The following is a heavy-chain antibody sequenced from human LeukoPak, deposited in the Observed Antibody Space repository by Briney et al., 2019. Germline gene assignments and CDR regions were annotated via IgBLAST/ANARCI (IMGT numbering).Heavy chain of an antibody. CDR3: ARVSLYSSSYAFDI. J-gene: IGHJ3*02. CDR2: IRYDGGNK. CDR1: GFSFSNYG. Sequence: GGSLRLSCVASGFSFSNYGMHWVRQAPGKGLEWVAFIRYDGGNKYYVDSVKGRFTISRDNAKNSLYLQMNSLRAEDTAVYYCARVSLYSSSYAFDIWGQGTMVTVSS. D-gene: IGHD6-6*01. V-gene: IGHV3-30*02.